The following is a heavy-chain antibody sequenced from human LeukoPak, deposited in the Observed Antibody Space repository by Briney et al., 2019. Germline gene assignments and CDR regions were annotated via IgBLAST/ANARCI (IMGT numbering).Heavy chain of an antibody. D-gene: IGHD3-22*01. Sequence: SETLSLTCAVYGGSFSGYYWSWIRQPPGKGLEWIGEINHSGSTNYNPSLKSRVTISVDTSKNQFSLKLSSVTAADTAVYYCARGADSSGYYSIFYFDYWGQGTLVTVSS. CDR1: GGSFSGYY. V-gene: IGHV4-34*01. CDR2: INHSGST. CDR3: ARGADSSGYYSIFYFDY. J-gene: IGHJ4*02.